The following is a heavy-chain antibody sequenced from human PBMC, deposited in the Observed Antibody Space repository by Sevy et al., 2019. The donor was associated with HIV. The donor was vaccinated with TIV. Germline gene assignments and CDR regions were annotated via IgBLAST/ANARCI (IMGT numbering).Heavy chain of an antibody. D-gene: IGHD3-16*02. V-gene: IGHV4-59*12. CDR2: IYYSGST. J-gene: IGHJ5*02. CDR3: ARLTYDYVWGSYRDRWFDP. CDR1: GGSISSYY. Sequence: SETLSLTCTVSGGSISSYYWSWIRQPPGKGLEWIGYIYYSGSTNYNPSLKSRVTISVDTSKNQFSLKLSSVTAADTAVYYCARLTYDYVWGSYRDRWFDPWGQGTLVTVSS.